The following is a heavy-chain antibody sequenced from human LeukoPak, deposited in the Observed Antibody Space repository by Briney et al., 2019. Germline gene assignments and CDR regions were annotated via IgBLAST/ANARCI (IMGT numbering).Heavy chain of an antibody. V-gene: IGHV1-69*04. Sequence: GASVKVSCKASGGTFSSYAISWVRQAPGQGLEWMGRIIPIFGIANYAQKFQGRVTITADKSTSTAYMELSSLRSEDTAVYCCAGDLNEGRDPWGQGTLVTVSS. D-gene: IGHD1-26*01. CDR1: GGTFSSYA. CDR3: AGDLNEGRDP. J-gene: IGHJ5*02. CDR2: IIPIFGIA.